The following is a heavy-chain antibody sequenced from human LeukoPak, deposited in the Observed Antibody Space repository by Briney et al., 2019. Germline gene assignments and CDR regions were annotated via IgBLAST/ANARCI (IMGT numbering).Heavy chain of an antibody. CDR3: ARSLTFGGVIVEFWFDP. V-gene: IGHV4-59*11. CDR1: GGSISSHY. Sequence: SETLSLTCTVSGGSISSHYWSWIRQPPGKGLERIGYIYYSGSTNYNPSLKSRVTISVDTSKNQFSLKLSSVTAADTAVYYCARSLTFGGVIVEFWFDPWGQGTLVTVSS. D-gene: IGHD3-16*02. J-gene: IGHJ5*02. CDR2: IYYSGST.